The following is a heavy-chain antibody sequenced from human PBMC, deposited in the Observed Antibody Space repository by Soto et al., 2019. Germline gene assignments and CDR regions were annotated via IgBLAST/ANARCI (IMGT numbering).Heavy chain of an antibody. J-gene: IGHJ4*02. CDR2: ISWDGGST. Sequence: GGSLRLSCAASGFTFDDYTMHWVRQAPGKGLEWVSLISWDGGSTYYADSVKGRFTISRDNSKNSLYLQMNSLRTEDTALYYCAKEKSLGAVAGVLFDYWGQGTLVTVSS. CDR1: GFTFDDYT. D-gene: IGHD6-19*01. CDR3: AKEKSLGAVAGVLFDY. V-gene: IGHV3-43*01.